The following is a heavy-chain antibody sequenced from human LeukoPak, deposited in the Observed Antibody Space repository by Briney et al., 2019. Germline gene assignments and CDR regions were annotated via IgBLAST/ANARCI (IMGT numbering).Heavy chain of an antibody. V-gene: IGHV3-33*01. J-gene: IGHJ4*02. Sequence: GGSPRLSCAASGFTFSSYGMHWVRQAPGKGLEWVAVIWYDGSNKYYADSVKGRFTISRDNSKNTLYLQMNSLRAEDTAVYYCARAAGVTAFDYWGQGTLVTVSS. CDR2: IWYDGSNK. D-gene: IGHD4-23*01. CDR1: GFTFSSYG. CDR3: ARAAGVTAFDY.